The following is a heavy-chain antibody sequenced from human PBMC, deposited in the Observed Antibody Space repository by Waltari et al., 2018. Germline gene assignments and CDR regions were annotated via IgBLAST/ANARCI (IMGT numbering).Heavy chain of an antibody. CDR2: FEPEDGET. V-gene: IGHV1-24*01. CDR3: ATGLAGMVVVINY. Sequence: QVQLVQAGAEVNKPGVSVHVSCTVSGFHRPGLSMHWVRWAPGKGREWMGGFEPEDGETSYTQNFQGRGTMTVDTATDTAYMELRILCSEDAAVYYCATGLAGMVVVINYWGQGTLVTVSS. D-gene: IGHD2-21*01. J-gene: IGHJ4*02. CDR1: GFHRPGLS.